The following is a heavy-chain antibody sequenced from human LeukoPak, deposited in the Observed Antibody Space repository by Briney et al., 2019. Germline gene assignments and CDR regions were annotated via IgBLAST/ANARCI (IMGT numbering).Heavy chain of an antibody. V-gene: IGHV3-30-3*01. CDR2: ISYDGSNK. CDR3: ARDQNTVTTGLRVAFDI. J-gene: IGHJ3*02. Sequence: GGSLRLSCAASGFTFSSYAMHWVRQAPGKGLEWVAVISYDGSNKYYADSVKGRFTISRDNSKNTLYLQMNSLRAEDTAVYYCARDQNTVTTGLRVAFDIWGQGTMVTVSS. D-gene: IGHD4-17*01. CDR1: GFTFSSYA.